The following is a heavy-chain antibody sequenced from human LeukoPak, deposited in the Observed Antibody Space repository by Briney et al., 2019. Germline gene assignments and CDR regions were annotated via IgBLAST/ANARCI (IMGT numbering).Heavy chain of an antibody. CDR1: GDSISSYY. CDR3: ARGVGWIQLWLTEYYFDY. V-gene: IGHV4-59*01. Sequence: SETLSLTCTVSGDSISSYYWSWIRQPPGKGLEWIGYIYYSGSTNYNPSLKSRVTMSVDTSKNQFSLKLSSVTAADTAVYYCARGVGWIQLWLTEYYFDYWGQGTLVTVSS. J-gene: IGHJ4*02. D-gene: IGHD5-18*01. CDR2: IYYSGST.